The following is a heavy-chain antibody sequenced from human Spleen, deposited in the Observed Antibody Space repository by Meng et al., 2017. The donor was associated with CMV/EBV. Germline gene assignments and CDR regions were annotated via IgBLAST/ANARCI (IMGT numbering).Heavy chain of an antibody. CDR2: MNPKSGNT. J-gene: IGHJ6*02. CDR3: ARGAVELERGDYYGMDV. Sequence: ASVKVSCKASGYTFTSYDVNWVRQANGEGLEWMGWMNPKSGNTGYAQKLQGRVTMTTDTSTGTAYMEVKSLKSDDTALYYCARGAVELERGDYYGMDVWGQGTTVTVSS. CDR1: GYTFTSYD. D-gene: IGHD1-1*01. V-gene: IGHV1-8*01.